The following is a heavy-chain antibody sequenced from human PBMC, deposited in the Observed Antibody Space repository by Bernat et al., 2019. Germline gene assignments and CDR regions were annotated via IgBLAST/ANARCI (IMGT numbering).Heavy chain of an antibody. CDR3: ARDPGGSLDFDY. CDR1: GFTFSTYD. J-gene: IGHJ4*02. Sequence: EVQLVESGGGSVQSGKSLTLSCAASGFTFSTYDMNWLRQAPGKGLEWVSFITNAGDSTYYADSVKGRFIISRDNAENSLYLQMNNLRAEDTALYYCARDPGGSLDFDYWGQGVLVTVSS. CDR2: ITNAGDST. D-gene: IGHD6-13*01. V-gene: IGHV3-48*01.